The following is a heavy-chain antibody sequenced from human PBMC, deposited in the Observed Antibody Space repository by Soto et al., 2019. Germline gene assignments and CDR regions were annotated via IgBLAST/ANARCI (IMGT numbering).Heavy chain of an antibody. CDR3: ARDGVGHTTFFGYFDY. D-gene: IGHD1-26*01. V-gene: IGHV3-33*01. CDR2: IRYDGSNI. CDR1: GFTFSGLG. J-gene: IGHJ4*02. Sequence: QVQLVESGGGVVQPGRSLRLSCAASGFTFSGLGMHWVRQAPGKGLEWVAVIRYDGSNIYYADAVKGRFTISRDNSKDTLYLQMKSLRADDTAVDYCARDGVGHTTFFGYFDYWGQGTLVTVSS.